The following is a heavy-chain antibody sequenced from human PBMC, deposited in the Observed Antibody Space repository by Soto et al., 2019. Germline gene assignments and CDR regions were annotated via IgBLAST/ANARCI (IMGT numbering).Heavy chain of an antibody. J-gene: IGHJ4*02. CDR3: ARDVGYGLIDY. CDR2: INEYNGNT. V-gene: IGHV1-18*01. Sequence: QVQLVQSGAEVKKPGASVKVSCKASGYTFTSYGISWVRQAPGQGLEWMGWINEYNGNTYYAQKLQPRVTMTTDTSTSTAYMELSSLGSDDTAVYYCARDVGYGLIDYWGKGTLVTVSS. CDR1: GYTFTSYG. D-gene: IGHD5-18*01.